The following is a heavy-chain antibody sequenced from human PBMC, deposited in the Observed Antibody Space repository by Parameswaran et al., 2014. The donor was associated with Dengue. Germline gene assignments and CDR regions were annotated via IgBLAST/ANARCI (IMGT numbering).Heavy chain of an antibody. D-gene: IGHD3-3*01. Sequence: SWVRQAPGQGLEWMGGIIPIFGTAHYAENFQGRLTITADESTSAAYMDLTSLRSEDTAVYYCAIGGRGLTTFGAYSGYNWFDPWGQGTLVTVSS. CDR2: IIPIFGTA. CDR3: AIGGRGLTTFGAYSGYNWFDP. J-gene: IGHJ5*02. V-gene: IGHV1-69*01.